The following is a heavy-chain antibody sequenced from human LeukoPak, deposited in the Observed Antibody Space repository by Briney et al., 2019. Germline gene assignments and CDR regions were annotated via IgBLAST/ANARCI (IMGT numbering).Heavy chain of an antibody. CDR1: GYTFTSYY. V-gene: IGHV1-46*01. CDR3: ARSPYSNDPFYYLDY. D-gene: IGHD4-11*01. J-gene: IGHJ4*02. CDR2: INPSGGST. Sequence: ASVKVSCKASGYTFTSYYMHWVRQAPGQGLEWMGIINPSGGSTSYAQKFQGRVTMTRDTSTSAVYMELSSLRSEDTAVYYCARSPYSNDPFYYLDYWGQGTLVTVSS.